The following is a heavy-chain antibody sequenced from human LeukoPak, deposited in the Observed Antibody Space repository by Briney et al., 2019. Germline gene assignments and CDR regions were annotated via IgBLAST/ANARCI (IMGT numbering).Heavy chain of an antibody. V-gene: IGHV3-30*18. CDR2: ISYDGSNK. CDR1: GFTFSSYG. D-gene: IGHD3-9*01. J-gene: IGHJ6*02. Sequence: PGGSLRLSCAASGFTFSSYGMHWVRQAPGKGLEWGAVISYDGSNKYYADSVKGGFTISRDNSKNTLYLQMNSLRAEDTAVYYCAKDRTVGYDILTGPRYYGMDVWGQGTTVTVSS. CDR3: AKDRTVGYDILTGPRYYGMDV.